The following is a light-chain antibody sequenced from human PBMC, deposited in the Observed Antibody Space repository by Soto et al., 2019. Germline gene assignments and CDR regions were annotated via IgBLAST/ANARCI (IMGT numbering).Light chain of an antibody. V-gene: IGLV3-1*01. CDR2: RDS. CDR1: KLGDKY. J-gene: IGLJ3*02. CDR3: QAWDSSTWV. Sequence: SYELTQPPSVSVSPGQTASITCSGDKLGDKYACWYQQKPGQSPVLVIYRDSKRPSGSPERFSGSNSGNTATLTISGTQAIDEADYYCQAWDSSTWVFGGGTQLTVL.